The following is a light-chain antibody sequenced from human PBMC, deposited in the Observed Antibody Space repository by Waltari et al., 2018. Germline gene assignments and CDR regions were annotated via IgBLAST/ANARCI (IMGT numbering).Light chain of an antibody. CDR2: EAS. V-gene: IGKV1-9*01. CDR1: QGISSY. J-gene: IGKJ4*01. CDR3: QQLSTYPLN. Sequence: IQLTQSPSSLSASVGDRVTITCRASQGISSYLGWYQQKPGRAPKLLIYEASNWYSGVPSRFSGSGSGTDFTLTISSLQPEEFATYFCQQLSTYPLNFGG.